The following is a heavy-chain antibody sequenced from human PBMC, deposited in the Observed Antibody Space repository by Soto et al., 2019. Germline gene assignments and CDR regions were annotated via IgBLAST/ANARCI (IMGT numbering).Heavy chain of an antibody. Sequence: GGSLRLSCAASGFTFSSYAMHWVRQAPGKGLEWVAVISYDGSNKYYADSVKGRSTISRDNSKNTLYLQMNSLRAEDTAVYYCARDETSYSSSWYQRFDYWGQGTLVTVSS. CDR1: GFTFSSYA. V-gene: IGHV3-30-3*01. J-gene: IGHJ4*02. CDR2: ISYDGSNK. D-gene: IGHD6-13*01. CDR3: ARDETSYSSSWYQRFDY.